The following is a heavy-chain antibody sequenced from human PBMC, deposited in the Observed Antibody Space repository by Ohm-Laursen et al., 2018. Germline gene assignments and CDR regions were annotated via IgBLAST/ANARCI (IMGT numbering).Heavy chain of an antibody. J-gene: IGHJ4*02. Sequence: SVKVSCKASGYTFTGYYIHWMRQAPGQGLEWMGWINPNSGGTNYAQKFQGRVTMTRDTSISTAYMELSRLRSDDTAVYYCARYRCTNGVCFFDYWGQGTLVTVSS. V-gene: IGHV1-2*02. CDR2: INPNSGGT. D-gene: IGHD2-8*01. CDR3: ARYRCTNGVCFFDY. CDR1: GYTFTGYY.